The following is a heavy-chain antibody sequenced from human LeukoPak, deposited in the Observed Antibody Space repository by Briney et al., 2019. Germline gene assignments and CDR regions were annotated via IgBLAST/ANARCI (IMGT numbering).Heavy chain of an antibody. Sequence: KPGGSLRLSCAASGFTFSDYTMNWVRQAPGKGLEWVSSISSGGTYKYYADSAKGRFTISRDNAQNSLYLQMNSLRAEDSSVYYCARPTTVTTISADAFDIWGQGTMVTVSS. D-gene: IGHD4-17*01. CDR2: ISSGGTYK. CDR3: ARPTTVTTISADAFDI. J-gene: IGHJ3*02. V-gene: IGHV3-21*01. CDR1: GFTFSDYT.